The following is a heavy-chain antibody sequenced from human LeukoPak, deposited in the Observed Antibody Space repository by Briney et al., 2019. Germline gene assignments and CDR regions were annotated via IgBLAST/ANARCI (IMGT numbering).Heavy chain of an antibody. D-gene: IGHD3-10*01. V-gene: IGHV4-34*01. CDR3: ARTCLRYGSGSYYSYYYYMDV. J-gene: IGHJ6*03. Sequence: PSETLSLTCTVSGGSISSYYWSWIRQPPGKGLEWIGEINHSGSTNYNPSLKSRVTISVDTSKNQFSLKLSSVTAADTAVYYCARTCLRYGSGSYYSYYYYMDVWGKGTTVTISS. CDR1: GGSISSYY. CDR2: INHSGST.